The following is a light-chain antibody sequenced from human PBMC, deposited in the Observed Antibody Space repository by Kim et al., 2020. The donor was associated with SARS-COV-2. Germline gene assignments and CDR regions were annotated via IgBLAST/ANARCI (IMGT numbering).Light chain of an antibody. CDR3: QHYGNSPST. CDR1: QSISSRY. CDR2: DAS. V-gene: IGKV3D-20*01. J-gene: IGKJ3*01. Sequence: APGERATISCESSQSISSRYLVWYQQKPGLAPRLLIYDASNRATGIPDRFSGSGSGTDFTLTISRLEPEDFAVYYCQHYGNSPSTFGPGTKVDIK.